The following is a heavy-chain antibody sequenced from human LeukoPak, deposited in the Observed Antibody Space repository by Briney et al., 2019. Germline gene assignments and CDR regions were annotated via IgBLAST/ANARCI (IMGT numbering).Heavy chain of an antibody. D-gene: IGHD3-22*01. CDR2: IYYSGST. V-gene: IGHV4-39*01. Sequence: SETLSLTCTVSGGSISSSSYYWGWIRQPPGKGLEWIGSIYYSGSTYYNPSLKSRVTISVDTSKNQFSLKLSSVTAADTAVYYCAGTPDYDSSGYYFSWFDPWGQGTLVTVSS. CDR1: GGSISSSSYY. J-gene: IGHJ5*02. CDR3: AGTPDYDSSGYYFSWFDP.